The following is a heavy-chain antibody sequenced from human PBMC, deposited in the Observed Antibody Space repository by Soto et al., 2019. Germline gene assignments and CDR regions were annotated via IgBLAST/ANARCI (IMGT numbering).Heavy chain of an antibody. CDR3: ARGVEDDFWSGYTDYYYYGMDV. V-gene: IGHV4-34*01. CDR1: GGSFSGYY. Sequence: LSLTCAVYGGSFSGYYWSWIRQPPGKGLEWVGEINHSGSTNYNPSLKSRVTISVDTSKNQFSLKLSSVTAADTAVYYCARGVEDDFWSGYTDYYYYGMDVWGQGTTVTVSS. J-gene: IGHJ6*02. D-gene: IGHD3-3*01. CDR2: INHSGST.